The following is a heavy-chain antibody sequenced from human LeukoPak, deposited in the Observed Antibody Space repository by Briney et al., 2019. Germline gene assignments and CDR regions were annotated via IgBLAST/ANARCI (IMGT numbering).Heavy chain of an antibody. CDR1: GFTFSDYY. CDR2: ISNTGTAM. Sequence: GGSLRLSCAASGFTFSDYYMSWIRQAPGKGLEWVSYISNTGTAMFYADSVKGRFTISRDNAKNSLYLQMSSLRAEDTAIYYCAREPAAAGRNWFGPWGQGTLVTVSS. CDR3: AREPAAAGRNWFGP. V-gene: IGHV3-11*04. D-gene: IGHD6-13*01. J-gene: IGHJ5*02.